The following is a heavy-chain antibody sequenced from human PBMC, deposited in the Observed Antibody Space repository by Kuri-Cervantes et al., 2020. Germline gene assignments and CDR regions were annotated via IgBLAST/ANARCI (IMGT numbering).Heavy chain of an antibody. J-gene: IGHJ4*02. CDR2: IKCDGSEK. V-gene: IGHV3-52*01. Sequence: GESLKISCAASGFTFSSSWMHWVCQAPEKGLEWVADIKCDGSEKYYVDSVKGRFTISRDNSKNTLYLQMISLRAEDTAIYFRARDSGERLRKGSYHFDYWGQGTLVTVSS. CDR3: ARDSGERLRKGSYHFDY. D-gene: IGHD1-1*01. CDR1: GFTFSSSW.